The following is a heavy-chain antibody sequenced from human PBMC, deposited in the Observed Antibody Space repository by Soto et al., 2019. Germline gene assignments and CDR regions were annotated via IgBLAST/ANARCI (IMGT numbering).Heavy chain of an antibody. V-gene: IGHV3-7*01. CDR1: GFTFSSYW. J-gene: IGHJ4*02. CDR3: ARDLSSESYYDFWSGYYGFDY. D-gene: IGHD3-3*01. Sequence: PGGSLRLSCAASGFTFSSYWMSWVRQAPGKGLEWVANIKQDGSEKYYVDSVKGRFTISRDNAKNSLYLQMNSLRAEDTAVYYCARDLSSESYYDFWSGYYGFDYWGQGTLVTVSS. CDR2: IKQDGSEK.